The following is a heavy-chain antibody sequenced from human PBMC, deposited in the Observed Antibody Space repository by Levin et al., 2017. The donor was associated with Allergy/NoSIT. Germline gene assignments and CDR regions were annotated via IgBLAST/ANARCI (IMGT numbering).Heavy chain of an antibody. D-gene: IGHD2-2*03. J-gene: IGHJ4*02. Sequence: SETLSLTCTVSGGSISGGGYHWTWIRQHPEKGLEWIGYIYYSGSTFYNPSLKSRLMISVDTSKNQFSLNVSSVTAADTAVYYGAREDGSTFDFWGQGALVTVAS. CDR3: AREDGSTFDF. V-gene: IGHV4-31*03. CDR2: IYYSGST. CDR1: GGSISGGGYH.